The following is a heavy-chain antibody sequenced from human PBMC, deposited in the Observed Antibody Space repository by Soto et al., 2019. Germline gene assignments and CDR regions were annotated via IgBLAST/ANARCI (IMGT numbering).Heavy chain of an antibody. J-gene: IGHJ4*02. V-gene: IGHV3-48*01. CDR2: ISSSSSTI. Sequence: GGSLRLSCGASGFTFSSYSMNWVRQAPGKGLEWVSYISSSSSTIYYADSVKGRFTISRDNAKNSLYLQMNSLRAEDTAVYYYARDSGYTYGVLDYWGQRTLVTV. D-gene: IGHD5-18*01. CDR1: GFTFSSYS. CDR3: ARDSGYTYGVLDY.